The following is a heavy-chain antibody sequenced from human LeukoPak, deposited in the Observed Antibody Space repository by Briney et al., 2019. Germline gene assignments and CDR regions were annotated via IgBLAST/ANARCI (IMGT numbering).Heavy chain of an antibody. J-gene: IGHJ4*01. CDR2: IKQDGSEK. Sequence: GGSLRLSCGASGFTFSNYWMRWVRQAPGKALERVANIKQDGSEKSYVDSVKGRFTISRDNAKNSLYLQMNSLRAEDTAVYYCARDSYSGYIDYWGHGTLVTVSS. CDR3: ARDSYSGYIDY. V-gene: IGHV3-7*05. CDR1: GFTFSNYW. D-gene: IGHD3-22*01.